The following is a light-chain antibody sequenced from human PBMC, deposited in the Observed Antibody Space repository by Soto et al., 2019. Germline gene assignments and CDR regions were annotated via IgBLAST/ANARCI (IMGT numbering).Light chain of an antibody. CDR1: SSNIGRNY. CDR3: AAWDDSLSGPV. J-gene: IGLJ2*01. CDR2: SNN. V-gene: IGLV1-47*02. Sequence: QSVLTQPPSASGTPGQRITISCSGSSSNIGRNYVYWYQQLPGTAPKLLIYSNNQRPSGVPDRFSGSKSGTSASLAISGLRSADEADYYCAAWDDSLSGPVFGGGTKVTVL.